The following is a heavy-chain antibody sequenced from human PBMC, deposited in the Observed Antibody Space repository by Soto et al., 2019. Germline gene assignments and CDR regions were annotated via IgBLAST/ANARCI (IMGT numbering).Heavy chain of an antibody. V-gene: IGHV3-74*01. CDR3: AGGYQD. CDR1: GFPFSTYW. CDR2: INGDGSST. D-gene: IGHD5-12*01. J-gene: IGHJ4*02. Sequence: EEHLVQSGGGLVQPGGSLRLSCAASGFPFSTYWMHWVRQVQGQGLVWVSRINGDGSSTVYADFVKGRFTISRDNAKNTVYLQMNSLRVDDTALYYCAGGYQDWGQGALVAVSS.